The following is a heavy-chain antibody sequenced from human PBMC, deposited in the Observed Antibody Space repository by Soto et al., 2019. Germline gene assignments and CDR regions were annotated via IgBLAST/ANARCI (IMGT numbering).Heavy chain of an antibody. D-gene: IGHD3-22*01. CDR1: CFTFTSSA. J-gene: IGHJ6*02. V-gene: IGHV1-58*01. CDR2: IVVGSGNT. CDR3: AADGAYYYDSSGYPGDYGMDV. Sequence: GXSAKVSFKDSCFTFTSSAVQWVRQARVQRLEWIGWIVVGSGNTNYAQKFQERVTITRDMSTSTAYMELSSLRSEDTAVYYCAADGAYYYDSSGYPGDYGMDVWGQGTTVTVSS.